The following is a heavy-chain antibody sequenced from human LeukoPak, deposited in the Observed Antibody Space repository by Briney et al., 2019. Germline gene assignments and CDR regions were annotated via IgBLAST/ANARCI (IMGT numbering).Heavy chain of an antibody. J-gene: IGHJ4*02. Sequence: PGGSLRLSCAASGFTFSSYEMNWVRQAPGKGLEWVSYISSSGSTIYYADSVKGRFTIYRDNAKNSLYLQMNSLRAEDTAVYYCARRHMVRGVDYFDYWGQGTLVTVSS. V-gene: IGHV3-48*03. D-gene: IGHD3-10*01. CDR3: ARRHMVRGVDYFDY. CDR1: GFTFSSYE. CDR2: ISSSGSTI.